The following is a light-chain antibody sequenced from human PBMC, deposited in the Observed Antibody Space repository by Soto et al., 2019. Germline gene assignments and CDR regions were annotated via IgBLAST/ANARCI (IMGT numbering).Light chain of an antibody. Sequence: QSVLTQPASVSGSPRPAITISCTGTNSDVGSYNLVSWFQQHPGKAPKLVIYEVTRRPSGVSDRFSGSKSVNTASLTISGLQAEDGAVYYCFSYAGDSVYVFGTGTKVTVL. CDR2: EVT. CDR3: FSYAGDSVYV. V-gene: IGLV2-23*02. J-gene: IGLJ1*01. CDR1: NSDVGSYNL.